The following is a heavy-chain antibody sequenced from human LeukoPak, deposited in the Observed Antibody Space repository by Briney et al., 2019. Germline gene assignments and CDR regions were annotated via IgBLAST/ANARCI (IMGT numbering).Heavy chain of an antibody. CDR1: GGTFSSYA. CDR2: IIPIFGTA. J-gene: IGHJ4*02. CDR3: LALTAIGGVY. Sequence: SVKVSCKASGGTFSSYAISWVRQAPGQGLEWMGGIIPIFGTANYAQKFQGRVTITADKSTSTAYMELSSLRSEDTAVYYCLALTAIGGVYWGQGTLVTVSS. D-gene: IGHD2-21*02. V-gene: IGHV1-69*06.